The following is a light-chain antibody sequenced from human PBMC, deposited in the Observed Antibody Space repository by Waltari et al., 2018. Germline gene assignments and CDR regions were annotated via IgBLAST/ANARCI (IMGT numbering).Light chain of an antibody. V-gene: IGKV3-15*01. CDR2: DAS. CDR1: QSVSID. J-gene: IGKJ1*01. CDR3: QRDNNRRPWT. Sequence: EIVMTQSPATLSVSPGERATLSCRASQSVSIDLAWYQQKPGHPPRLLIYDASTRPPAMPARFSGSGSGTEFTLTISSLQSEDFAGYYCQRDNNRRPWTFGEGTKVEIK.